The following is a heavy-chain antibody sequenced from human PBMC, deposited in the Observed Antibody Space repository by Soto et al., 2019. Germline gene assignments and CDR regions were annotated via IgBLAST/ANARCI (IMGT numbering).Heavy chain of an antibody. CDR1: GDSVSSNGAA. CDR2: TYYRSKWYN. CDR3: ARAIGDEFCGCYTQGSSHLGTEV. Sequence: SQTLSLTFSIAGDSVSSNGAAWNWIMQSPSRGLEWLGRTYYRSKWYNDYAVSVKSRITINPDTSKNQFSLQLNSVTPEDTAVYYRARAIGDEFCGCYTQGSSHLGTEVLGEGPSRTV. J-gene: IGHJ6*02. V-gene: IGHV6-1*01. D-gene: IGHD2-2*02.